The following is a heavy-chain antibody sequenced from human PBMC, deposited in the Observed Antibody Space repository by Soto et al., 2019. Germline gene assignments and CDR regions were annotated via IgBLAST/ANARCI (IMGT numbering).Heavy chain of an antibody. J-gene: IGHJ4*02. CDR2: INSDGSST. D-gene: IGHD3-22*01. CDR3: ATWGYYDSSGYLSDLDY. CDR1: GFTFSSYW. Sequence: GSLRLSCVASGFTFSSYWMHWVRQAPGKGLVWVSRINSDGSSTSYADSVKGRFTISRDNAKNTLYLQMNSLRAEDTAVYYCATWGYYDSSGYLSDLDYWGQGTLVTVSS. V-gene: IGHV3-74*01.